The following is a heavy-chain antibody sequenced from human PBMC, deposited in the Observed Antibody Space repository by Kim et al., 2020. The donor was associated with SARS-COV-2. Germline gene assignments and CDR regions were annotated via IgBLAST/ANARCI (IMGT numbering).Heavy chain of an antibody. Sequence: SETLSLTCTVSGGSISSSSYYWGWIRQPPGKGLEWIGSIFYSGSTYYNPSLKSRLTISVDTSKNQFSLKLTSVNAADTAVYYCARHRRAGIVATMRDFDYWGQGTLVTVSS. V-gene: IGHV4-39*01. CDR2: IFYSGST. CDR3: ARHRRAGIVATMRDFDY. J-gene: IGHJ4*02. D-gene: IGHD5-12*01. CDR1: GGSISSSSYY.